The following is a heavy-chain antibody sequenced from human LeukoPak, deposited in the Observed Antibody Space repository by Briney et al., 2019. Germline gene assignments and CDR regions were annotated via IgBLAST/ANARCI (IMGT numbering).Heavy chain of an antibody. J-gene: IGHJ6*03. D-gene: IGHD4-11*01. CDR3: ASVHYSNYFASYYYMDV. CDR1: GYSISSGYY. V-gene: IGHV4-38-2*02. CDR2: IYHNGST. Sequence: SETLSLTCTVSGYSISSGYYWGWIRQPPGKGLEWIGSIYHNGSTYYNPSLKSRVTISVDTSKNQFSLKLSSVTAADTAVYYCASVHYSNYFASYYYMDVWGKGTTVTVSS.